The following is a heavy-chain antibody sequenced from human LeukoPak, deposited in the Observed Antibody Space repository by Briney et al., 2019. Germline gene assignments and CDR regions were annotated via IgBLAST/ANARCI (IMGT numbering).Heavy chain of an antibody. V-gene: IGHV4-61*02. D-gene: IGHD4-23*01. Sequence: SGTLSLTCTVSGGSISSGTYYWSWLRQPAGKGLEWIGRFYTRGTTNYNPSLKSRVTISLDTSKNQFSLRLSSVTAADTAVYYCARDVDYGGKFDYWGQGTLVTVSS. J-gene: IGHJ4*02. CDR3: ARDVDYGGKFDY. CDR2: FYTRGTT. CDR1: GGSISSGTYY.